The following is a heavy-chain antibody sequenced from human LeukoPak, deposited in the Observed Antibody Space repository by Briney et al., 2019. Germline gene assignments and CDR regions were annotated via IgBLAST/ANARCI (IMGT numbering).Heavy chain of an antibody. D-gene: IGHD6-13*01. V-gene: IGHV7-4-1*02. CDR3: ARGNGLIAAADMEY. CDR1: GYTFTSYA. J-gene: IGHJ4*02. CDR2: INTNTGNP. Sequence: GASVKVSCKASGYTFTSYAMNWVRHAPGQGLEWMGWINTNTGNPTYAQGFTGRFVFSLDTSVSTAYLQISSLKAEDTAVYYCARGNGLIAAADMEYWGQGTLVTVSS.